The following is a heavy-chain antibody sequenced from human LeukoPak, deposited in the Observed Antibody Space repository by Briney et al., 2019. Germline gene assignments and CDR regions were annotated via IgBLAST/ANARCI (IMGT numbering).Heavy chain of an antibody. CDR3: ARGQGFTVVFPIDH. V-gene: IGHV1-18*01. D-gene: IGHD4-23*01. Sequence: ASVKVSCRASGYKLSNHGLNWVRQAPGQGLEWMGWISGYNGDPSYAQKFQGRTTMTVDTSSRTAYMELRSLRSDDTAVYYCARGQGFTVVFPIDHWGQGTLVTVSS. CDR2: ISGYNGDP. J-gene: IGHJ4*02. CDR1: GYKLSNHG.